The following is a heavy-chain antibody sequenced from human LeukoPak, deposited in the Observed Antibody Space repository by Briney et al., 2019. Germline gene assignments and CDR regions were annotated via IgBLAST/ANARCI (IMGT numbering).Heavy chain of an antibody. CDR3: ARGSSRSSSGWYFDY. J-gene: IGHJ4*02. D-gene: IGHD3-22*01. CDR2: IYAGGTT. Sequence: SGGSLRLSCTVSGFSVSGNSMTWARQAPGKGLEWISFIYAGGTTSYADSVKGRFTLSRNNSKNTIYLQLNSLRVEDTAVYYCARGSSRSSSGWYFDYWGQGTLVTVSS. CDR1: GFSVSGNS. V-gene: IGHV3-53*01.